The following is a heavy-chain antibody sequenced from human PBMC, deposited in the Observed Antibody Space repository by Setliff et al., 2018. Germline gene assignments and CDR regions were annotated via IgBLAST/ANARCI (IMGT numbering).Heavy chain of an antibody. CDR2: IYYSATT. Sequence: ETLSLTCIVSGDSISSNSHYWGWIRQPPGKGLEWIGTIYYSATTYCNPSLKSRVTISVDTSKNQFSLRLSSVTAADTAVYYCVRPDYGSGGYFNSLSAFDIWGRGTMVTVSS. CDR3: VRPDYGSGGYFNSLSAFDI. D-gene: IGHD3-10*01. J-gene: IGHJ3*02. CDR1: GDSISSNSHY. V-gene: IGHV4-39*01.